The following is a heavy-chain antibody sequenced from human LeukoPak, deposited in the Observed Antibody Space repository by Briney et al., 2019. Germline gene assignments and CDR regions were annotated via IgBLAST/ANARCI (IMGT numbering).Heavy chain of an antibody. CDR3: ARDRGLHCSSTSCYKSYFDY. Sequence: PGGSLRLSCGVSGITLSNYGMTWVRQPPGKGLRGVPVLSGSAGGSNYADSVKGRFTISRDNSKNTLYLQMNSLRAEDTAVYYCARDRGLHCSSTSCYKSYFDYWGQGTLVTVSS. CDR1: GITLSNYG. D-gene: IGHD2-2*02. CDR2: LSGSAGGS. J-gene: IGHJ4*02. V-gene: IGHV3-23*01.